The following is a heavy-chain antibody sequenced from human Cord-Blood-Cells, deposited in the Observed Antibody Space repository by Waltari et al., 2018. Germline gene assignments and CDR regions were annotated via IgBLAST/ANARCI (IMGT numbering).Heavy chain of an antibody. V-gene: IGHV4-38-2*01. J-gene: IGHJ4*02. CDR3: ARRTGEFDY. Sequence: QVQLQESGPGLVKPSETLSLTCAVSGYSISSRYYWGWIRQPPGKGLEWIGSIYHSGSTYYNPSLKSRVTISVDTSKNQFSLKLSSVTAADTAVYYCARRTGEFDYWGQGTLVTVSS. CDR2: IYHSGST. D-gene: IGHD7-27*01. CDR1: GYSISSRYY.